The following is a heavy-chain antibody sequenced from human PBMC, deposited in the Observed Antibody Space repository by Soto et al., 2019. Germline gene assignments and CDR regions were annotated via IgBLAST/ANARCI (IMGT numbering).Heavy chain of an antibody. V-gene: IGHV3-23*01. CDR1: GFTFGGYA. Sequence: EVQLLESGGGLVQPGGSLRLSCEASGFTFGGYAMSWVRQAPGKGLEWVSAISGSGGSTYYADSVKGRFTISRDNSKNTLYLQMNSLRAEDTAVYYCAKDLGGSSSWYVVWGQGSLVTVCS. J-gene: IGHJ4*02. CDR2: ISGSGGST. CDR3: AKDLGGSSSWYVV. D-gene: IGHD6-13*01.